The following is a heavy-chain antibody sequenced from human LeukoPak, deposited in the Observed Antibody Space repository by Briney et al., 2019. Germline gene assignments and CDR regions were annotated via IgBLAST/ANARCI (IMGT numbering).Heavy chain of an antibody. Sequence: PGGSLRLSCAASGFTFSSYSMNWVRQAPGKGLEWVSYISSSSSTIYYADSVKGRFTISRDNSKNTLYLQMNSLRAEDTAVYYCAKDRDYGDYDLDYWGQGTLVTVSS. J-gene: IGHJ4*02. CDR2: ISSSSSTI. CDR1: GFTFSSYS. V-gene: IGHV3-48*01. CDR3: AKDRDYGDYDLDY. D-gene: IGHD4-17*01.